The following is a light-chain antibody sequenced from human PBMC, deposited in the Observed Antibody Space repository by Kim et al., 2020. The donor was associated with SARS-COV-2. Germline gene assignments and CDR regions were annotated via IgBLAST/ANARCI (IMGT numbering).Light chain of an antibody. CDR2: GKN. CDR3: NSRDSSGNHRGV. V-gene: IGLV3-19*01. J-gene: IGLJ1*01. Sequence: LGQTDRITCQGDSLRSYYASWYQQKPGQAPVLVIYGKNNRPSGIPDRFSGSSSGNTASLTITGAQAEDEADYYCNSRDSSGNHRGVFGTGTKVTVL. CDR1: SLRSYY.